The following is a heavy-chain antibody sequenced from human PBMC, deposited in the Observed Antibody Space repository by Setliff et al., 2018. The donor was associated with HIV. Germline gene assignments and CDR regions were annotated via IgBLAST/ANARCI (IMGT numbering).Heavy chain of an antibody. CDR1: GYKFTDYW. Sequence: PGESLKISCKGFGYKFTDYWVGWVRQMPGEGLEWMGVIYSDGSDPRYSPSFQGQVTISVDKSINTAYLRWTSLKASDTALYYCARPQYHQSSDAFDIWGQGTMVTVSS. V-gene: IGHV5-51*01. CDR2: IYSDGSDP. CDR3: ARPQYHQSSDAFDI. J-gene: IGHJ3*02.